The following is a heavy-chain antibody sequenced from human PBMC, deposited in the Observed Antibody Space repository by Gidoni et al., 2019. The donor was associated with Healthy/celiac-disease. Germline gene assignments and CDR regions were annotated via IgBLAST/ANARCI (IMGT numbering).Heavy chain of an antibody. CDR2: IKHSGRT. D-gene: IGHD3-3*01. CDR3: ARAIIPLEGTIFGVAPYGMDV. Sequence: QVQLQQWGAGLMKPSETLSRTCAVYGGSFRGYFWRCIRKPPGKGLEWSGEIKHSGRTNYKPYLKSRVTISVDTSKNQFSLKLSAVTAADTAVYYGARAIIPLEGTIFGVAPYGMDVWGQGTTVTVSS. CDR1: GGSFRGYF. V-gene: IGHV4-34*01. J-gene: IGHJ6*02.